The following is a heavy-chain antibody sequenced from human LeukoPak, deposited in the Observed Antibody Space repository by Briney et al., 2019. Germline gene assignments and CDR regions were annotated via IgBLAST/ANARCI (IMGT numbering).Heavy chain of an antibody. V-gene: IGHV4-59*01. CDR1: GGSISSYY. CDR3: AREPWDSSSSSYYFDY. Sequence: TSETLSLTCTVSGGSISSYYWSWIRQPPGKGLGWIGYIYYSGSTNYNPSLKSRVTLSVDTSKNQFSLKLSSVIAADTAVYYCAREPWDSSSSSYYFDYWGQGTLVTVSS. D-gene: IGHD6-6*01. CDR2: IYYSGST. J-gene: IGHJ4*02.